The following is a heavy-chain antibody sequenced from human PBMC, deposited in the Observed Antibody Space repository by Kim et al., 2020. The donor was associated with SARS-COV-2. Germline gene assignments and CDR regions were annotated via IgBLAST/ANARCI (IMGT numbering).Heavy chain of an antibody. V-gene: IGHV3-21*01. CDR1: GFTFSSYS. CDR3: ARDWPVPNSGWGHYYYGMDV. CDR2: ISSSSSYI. J-gene: IGHJ6*02. Sequence: GGSLRLSCAASGFTFSSYSMNWVRQAPGKGLEWVSSISSSSSYIYYADSVKGRFTISRDNAKNSLYLQMNSLRAEDTAVYYCARDWPVPNSGWGHYYYGMDVWGQGTTVTVSS. D-gene: IGHD6-19*01.